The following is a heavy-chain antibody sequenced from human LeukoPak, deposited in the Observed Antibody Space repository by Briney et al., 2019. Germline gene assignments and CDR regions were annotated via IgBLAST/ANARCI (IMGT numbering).Heavy chain of an antibody. Sequence: GRSLTLSCAASEFTFTTYGMHWVRQAPGKGLEWVAFIYYDGSNIYYADYVKGRFTISRDISKNTLYLQMDSLRAEDTAIYYCARDWKTNSFDHWGQGTLVTVSS. J-gene: IGHJ4*02. V-gene: IGHV3-33*01. D-gene: IGHD1-1*01. CDR2: IYYDGSNI. CDR3: ARDWKTNSFDH. CDR1: EFTFTTYG.